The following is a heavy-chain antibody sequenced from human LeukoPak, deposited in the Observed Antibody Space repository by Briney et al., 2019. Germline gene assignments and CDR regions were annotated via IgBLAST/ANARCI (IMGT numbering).Heavy chain of an antibody. CDR2: IYPGDSDT. J-gene: IGHJ4*02. CDR1: GFTFTSDW. Sequence: GESLKISCKVSGFTFTSDWIAWVRQTPGKGLEWMGIIYPGDSDTRYSPSFQGQVTISADKSISTAYLQWSSLKASDTAMYYCARRDGDYLDYWGQGTLVTVSS. D-gene: IGHD4-17*01. CDR3: ARRDGDYLDY. V-gene: IGHV5-51*01.